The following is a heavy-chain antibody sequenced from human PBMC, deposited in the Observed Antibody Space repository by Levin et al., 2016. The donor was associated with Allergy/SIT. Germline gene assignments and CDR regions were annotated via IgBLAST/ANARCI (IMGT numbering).Heavy chain of an antibody. CDR3: ARVATAGYYFDY. V-gene: IGHV3-72*01. J-gene: IGHJ4*02. D-gene: IGHD3-10*01. Sequence: GGSLRLSCAASGFTSSDHYMDWVRQAPGKGLEWVGRTRNKANSYTTEYAASVKGRFTISRDDSKNSLYLQMNSLKTEDTAVYYCARVATAGYYFDYWGQGTLVTVSS. CDR2: TRNKANSYTT. CDR1: GFTSSDHY.